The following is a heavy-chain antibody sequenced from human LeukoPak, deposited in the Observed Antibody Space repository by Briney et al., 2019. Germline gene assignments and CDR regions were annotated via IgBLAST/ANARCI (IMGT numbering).Heavy chain of an antibody. J-gene: IGHJ4*02. CDR1: GYTFTSYG. CDR3: ARPRYDILTGYYLGFGYFDY. D-gene: IGHD3-9*01. CDR2: ISAYNGNT. Sequence: GASVKVSCKAPGYTFTSYGISWVRQAPGQGLEWMGWISAYNGNTNYAQKLQGRVTMTTDTSTSTAYMELRSLRSDDTAVYYCARPRYDILTGYYLGFGYFDYWGQGTLVTVSS. V-gene: IGHV1-18*01.